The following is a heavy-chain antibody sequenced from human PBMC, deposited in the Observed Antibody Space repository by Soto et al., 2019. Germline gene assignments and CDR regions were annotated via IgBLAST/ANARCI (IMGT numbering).Heavy chain of an antibody. CDR2: IIPIFGTA. J-gene: IGHJ4*02. V-gene: IGHV1-69*13. CDR1: GGTFSSYA. D-gene: IGHD3-22*01. Sequence: ASVKVSCKASGGTFSSYAISWVRQAPGQGLEWMGGIIPIFGTANYAQKFQGRVTITADESTSTAYMELSSLRSEDTAVYYCASPPYDSSGYYMVDYWGQGTLVTVSS. CDR3: ASPPYDSSGYYMVDY.